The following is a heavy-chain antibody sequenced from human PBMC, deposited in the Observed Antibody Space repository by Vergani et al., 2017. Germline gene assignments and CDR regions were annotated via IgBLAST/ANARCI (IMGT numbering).Heavy chain of an antibody. J-gene: IGHJ6*02. CDR2: ICGSVGST. D-gene: IGHD6-19*01. CDR3: AKDIPDSSDWSPTRYYYYGMDV. Sequence: EVQLLESGGGLVQPGGSLRLSCVASGFTSSRYAMSWVRQATGRGLEWVSAICGSVGSTYYAASVKGRFTISRDNSKIPLYMQMNSLRAEDTSVYYCAKDIPDSSDWSPTRYYYYGMDVWGQGP. V-gene: IGHV3-23*01. CDR1: GFTSSRYA.